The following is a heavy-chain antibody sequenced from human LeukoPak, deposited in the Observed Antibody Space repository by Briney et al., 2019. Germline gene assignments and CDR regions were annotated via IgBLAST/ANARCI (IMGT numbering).Heavy chain of an antibody. CDR3: ARDEPGITMIVVVSGGYYGMDV. V-gene: IGHV3-30-3*01. Sequence: GGSLRLSCAASGFTVSSTHIVWVRQAPGKGLEWVAVISYDGSNKYYADSVKGRFTISRDNSKNTLYLQMNSLRAEDTAVYYCARDEPGITMIVVVSGGYYGMDVWGQGTTVTVSS. CDR1: GFTVSSTH. J-gene: IGHJ6*02. D-gene: IGHD3-22*01. CDR2: ISYDGSNK.